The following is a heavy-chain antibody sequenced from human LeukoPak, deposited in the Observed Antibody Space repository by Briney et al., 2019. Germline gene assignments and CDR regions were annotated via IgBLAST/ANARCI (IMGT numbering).Heavy chain of an antibody. CDR1: SGPIRMYH. CDR2: IYTTGDT. Sequence: PSETLSLTCTVSSGPIRMYHWAWIRQPAGKTLEWIGRIYTTGDTDYNPSLKSRVTMSVDTSKNQFSLNLRSVTTADSAFYYCARNGYSKSWTHRDYWGQGILVSVSS. D-gene: IGHD5-18*01. CDR3: ARNGYSKSWTHRDY. V-gene: IGHV4-4*07. J-gene: IGHJ4*02.